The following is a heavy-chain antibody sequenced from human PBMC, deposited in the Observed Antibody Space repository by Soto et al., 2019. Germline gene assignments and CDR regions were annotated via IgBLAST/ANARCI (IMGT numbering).Heavy chain of an antibody. CDR1: GAAINGGGYL. J-gene: IGHJ5*02. D-gene: IGHD6-13*01. CDR3: SRRGLPTCCSWYGGVSWFAP. CDR2: IYYTGST. Sequence: SETLSLTCSVSGAAINGGGYLWGWAPQIPGRGWQWIGSIYYTGSTSLSPSLRSRVTMSVDTSKNQFSMKLRFLATADTAFYLCSRRGLPTCCSWYGGVSWFAPWGQGILVTVSS. V-gene: IGHV4-39*01.